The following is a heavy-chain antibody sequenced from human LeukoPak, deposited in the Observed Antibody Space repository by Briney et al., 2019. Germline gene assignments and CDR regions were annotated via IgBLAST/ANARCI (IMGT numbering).Heavy chain of an antibody. V-gene: IGHV4-34*01. J-gene: IGHJ4*02. CDR3: AGSRRPHFDY. CDR2: INHSGST. Sequence: SETLSLTCAVYGGSFSGYYWSWIRQPPGKGLEWIGEINHSGSTNYNPSLKSRVTISVDTSKNQFSLKLSSVTAADTAVYYCAGSRRPHFDYWGQGTLVTVSS. CDR1: GGSFSGYY.